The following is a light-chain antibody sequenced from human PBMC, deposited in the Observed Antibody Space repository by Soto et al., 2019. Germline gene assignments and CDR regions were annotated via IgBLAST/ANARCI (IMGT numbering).Light chain of an antibody. Sequence: QSALTQPASVSGSPGQSITISCTGTSSDFGTYNYVSWYQQHPGKAPKLMIYEVSNRPSGVSHRFSGFKSGNTASLTISGLQAEDEADYYCSSYTTSSSYVFGTGTKVTVL. J-gene: IGLJ1*01. CDR2: EVS. CDR3: SSYTTSSSYV. V-gene: IGLV2-14*01. CDR1: SSDFGTYNY.